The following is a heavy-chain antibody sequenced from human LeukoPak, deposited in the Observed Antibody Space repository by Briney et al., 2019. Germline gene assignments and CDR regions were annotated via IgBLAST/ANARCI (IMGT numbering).Heavy chain of an antibody. J-gene: IGHJ6*02. CDR3: ARGHHGLGV. Sequence: PGGSLRLSYAASGLTFSNFWMSWVRQAPGKGLEWVAQINGDASEESYVDSVSGRFTISRDNAKSSLYLQMNSLRDEDTAVYYCARGHHGLGVWGQGTTVTVSS. CDR1: GLTFSNFW. V-gene: IGHV3-7*01. CDR2: INGDASEE.